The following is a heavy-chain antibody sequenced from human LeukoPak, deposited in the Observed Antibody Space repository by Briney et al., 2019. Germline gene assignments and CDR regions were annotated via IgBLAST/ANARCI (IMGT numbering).Heavy chain of an antibody. CDR2: INHSGST. Sequence: SETLSLTCAVYGGSFSGYYWSWIRQPRGKALEWIGEINHSGSTNYNPSLKSRVTISVDTSKNQFSLKLSSVTAADTAVYYCARVGRIAAHLDYWGQGTLVTVSS. D-gene: IGHD6-6*01. V-gene: IGHV4-34*01. CDR1: GGSFSGYY. CDR3: ARVGRIAAHLDY. J-gene: IGHJ4*02.